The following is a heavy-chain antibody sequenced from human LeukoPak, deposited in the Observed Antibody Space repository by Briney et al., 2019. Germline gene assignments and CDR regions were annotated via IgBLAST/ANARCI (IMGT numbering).Heavy chain of an antibody. Sequence: GASVTVSCKASGYTFTGYYMDWVRQAHGQGLEWMGWINPNSGGTNYAQKFQGRVTMTRDTSISTAYMELSRLRSDDTAVYYCVRAGSGSFLFDYWGQGTLVTVSS. CDR3: VRAGSGSFLFDY. CDR1: GYTFTGYY. V-gene: IGHV1-2*02. J-gene: IGHJ4*02. CDR2: INPNSGGT. D-gene: IGHD3-10*01.